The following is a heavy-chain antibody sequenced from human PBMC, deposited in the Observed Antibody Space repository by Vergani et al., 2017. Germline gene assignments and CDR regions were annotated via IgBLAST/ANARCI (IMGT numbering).Heavy chain of an antibody. D-gene: IGHD3-9*01. CDR2: IYTSGST. CDR1: GGSISSYY. CDR3: ARDFAWAHGDDYYYYVDV. V-gene: IGHV4-4*07. J-gene: IGHJ6*03. Sequence: QVQLQESGPGLVKPSETLSLTCTVSGGSISSYYWSWIRQPAGRGLEWIGRIYTSGSTNYNPPLKSRVTMSVDTSKNQFSLKLSSVTAADTAVYYCARDFAWAHGDDYYYYVDVWGRGTTVAVSS.